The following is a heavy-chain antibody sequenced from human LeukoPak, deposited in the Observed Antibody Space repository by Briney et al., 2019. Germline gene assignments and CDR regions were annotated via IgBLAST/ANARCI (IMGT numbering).Heavy chain of an antibody. Sequence: SETLSLTCAVYGGSFSAYYWSWIRQPPGKGLEWIGEINHSGSTNYNPSLKSRVTISVDTSKNQFSLKLSSVTAADTAVYYCARSNSSLFDYWGQGTLVTVSS. J-gene: IGHJ4*02. CDR2: INHSGST. V-gene: IGHV4-34*01. CDR1: GGSFSAYY. CDR3: ARSNSSLFDY. D-gene: IGHD2-2*01.